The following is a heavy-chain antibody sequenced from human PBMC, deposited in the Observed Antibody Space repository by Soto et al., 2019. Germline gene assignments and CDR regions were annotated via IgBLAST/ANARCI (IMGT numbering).Heavy chain of an antibody. CDR3: ATWLRMAGIGNYYYGMDV. CDR2: NMPIFGRP. V-gene: IGHV1-69*12. CDR1: GGTFSDFA. D-gene: IGHD6-19*01. J-gene: IGHJ6*02. Sequence: QVQLVQSGAEVKKPGSSMKVSCKASGGTFSDFAFSWVRQAPGQGPEWMGGNMPIFGRPDYGQKFRDRVTITAYESTNPVSVQLRSLTSEDTDVYYCATWLRMAGIGNYYYGMDVWGQGTTVTVSS.